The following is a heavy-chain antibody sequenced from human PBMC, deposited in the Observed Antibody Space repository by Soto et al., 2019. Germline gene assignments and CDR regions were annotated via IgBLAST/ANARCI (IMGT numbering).Heavy chain of an antibody. Sequence: QVQLQESGPGLVKPSETLSLTCSVSGGSISSYYLSWIRQPPGKGLEWIGYSHYTGSANYNPSLKSRVTISVDTSKTQFSLKLNAVTAADTDVYYCASGGEDSGSYYWTFDIWGQGTMVTVSS. CDR2: SHYTGSA. D-gene: IGHD1-26*01. CDR1: GGSISSYY. CDR3: ASGGEDSGSYYWTFDI. J-gene: IGHJ3*02. V-gene: IGHV4-59*01.